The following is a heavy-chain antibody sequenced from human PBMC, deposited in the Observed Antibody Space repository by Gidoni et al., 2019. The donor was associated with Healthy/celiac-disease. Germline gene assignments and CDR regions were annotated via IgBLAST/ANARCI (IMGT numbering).Heavy chain of an antibody. V-gene: IGHV3-73*02. CDR1: GFTFSASA. J-gene: IGHJ4*02. CDR2: IRSKANSYAT. Sequence: EVQLVESGGGLVQPGGSLNLSCAASGFTFSASAMHWVRQASGKGLEWVGRIRSKANSYATAYAASVKGRFTISRDDSKNTAYLQMNSLKTEDTAVYYCTRPRDSSGYYRSWGQGTLVTVSS. CDR3: TRPRDSSGYYRS. D-gene: IGHD3-22*01.